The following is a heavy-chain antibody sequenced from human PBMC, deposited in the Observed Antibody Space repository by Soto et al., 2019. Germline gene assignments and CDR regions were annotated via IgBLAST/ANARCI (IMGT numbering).Heavy chain of an antibody. CDR2: INPSGGST. D-gene: IGHD3-22*01. J-gene: IGHJ6*02. Sequence: GASVKVSCKASGYTFTSYYMHWVRQAPGQGLEWMGIINPSGGSTSYAQKFQGRVTMTRDTSTSTVYMELSSLRSEDTAVYYCARDRISMTDYYYGMDVWGQGTTVTVS. CDR1: GYTFTSYY. CDR3: ARDRISMTDYYYGMDV. V-gene: IGHV1-46*01.